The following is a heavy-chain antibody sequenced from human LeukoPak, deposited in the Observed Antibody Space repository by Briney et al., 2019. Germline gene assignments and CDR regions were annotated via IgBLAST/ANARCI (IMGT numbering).Heavy chain of an antibody. J-gene: IGHJ6*03. CDR3: ARGLQQLVLFRNYYYYMDV. Sequence: GASVKVSCKASGYTFTSYDINWVRQATGEGLEWMGWMNPNSGNTGYAQKFQGRVTITRNTSISTAYMELSSLRSEDTAVYYCARGLQQLVLFRNYYYYMDVWGKGTTVTVSS. V-gene: IGHV1-8*03. CDR2: MNPNSGNT. CDR1: GYTFTSYD. D-gene: IGHD6-13*01.